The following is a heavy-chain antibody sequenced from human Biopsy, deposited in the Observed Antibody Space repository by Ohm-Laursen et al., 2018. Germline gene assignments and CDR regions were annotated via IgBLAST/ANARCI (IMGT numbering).Heavy chain of an antibody. Sequence: SGTLSLTCTVSGGSISSSGDYWSWIRQPPRKGLEWIGYISDRGSTNYNPSLRGRVTISVDTSKNQFSLKLTSVTAADTAVFFFARLYRLDDYWNDDPPDAFDVWGQGTMVTVSS. CDR2: ISDRGST. J-gene: IGHJ3*01. CDR1: GGSISSSGDY. D-gene: IGHD3-3*01. CDR3: ARLYRLDDYWNDDPPDAFDV. V-gene: IGHV4-61*08.